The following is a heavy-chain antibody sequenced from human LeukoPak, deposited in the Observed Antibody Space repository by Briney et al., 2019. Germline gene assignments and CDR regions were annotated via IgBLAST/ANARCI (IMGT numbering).Heavy chain of an antibody. CDR2: IYTSGST. J-gene: IGHJ4*02. V-gene: IGHV4-4*07. Sequence: SETLTLTCTVSGGSISSYYWSWIRQPAGKGLEWIGRIYTSGSTNYNSSLKSRVTMSVDTSKNQFSLKLSSVTAADTAVYYCASLGYCSSTSCSPLDYWGQGTLVIVSS. D-gene: IGHD2-2*01. CDR1: GGSISSYY. CDR3: ASLGYCSSTSCSPLDY.